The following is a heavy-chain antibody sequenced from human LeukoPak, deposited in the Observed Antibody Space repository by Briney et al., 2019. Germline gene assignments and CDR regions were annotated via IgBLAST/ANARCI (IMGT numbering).Heavy chain of an antibody. CDR3: AREGRQPHYYYGMDV. J-gene: IGHJ6*02. CDR1: GGSISSGDYY. CDR2: IYYSGST. Sequence: SQTLSLTCTVSGGSISSGDYYWRWIRQPLGKGLEWIGYIYYSGSTYYNPSLKSRVTISVDTSKNQFSLKLSSVTAADTAVYYCAREGRQPHYYYGMDVWGQGTTVTVSS. D-gene: IGHD2-2*01. V-gene: IGHV4-30-4*01.